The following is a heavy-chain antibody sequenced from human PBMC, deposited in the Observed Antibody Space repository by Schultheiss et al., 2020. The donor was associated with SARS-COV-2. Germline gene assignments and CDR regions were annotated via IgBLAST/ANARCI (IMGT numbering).Heavy chain of an antibody. CDR1: GFTFSSYG. CDR3: GSGPSAYYDF. CDR2: INWNGGST. V-gene: IGHV3-NL1*01. Sequence: GGSLRLSCAASGFTFSSYGMHWVRQAPGKGLEWVSGINWNGGSTGYADSVKGRFTISRDNSKNTLYLQMNSLRAEDTAVYYCGSGPSAYYDFWGQGTLVTVSS. J-gene: IGHJ4*02. D-gene: IGHD3-22*01.